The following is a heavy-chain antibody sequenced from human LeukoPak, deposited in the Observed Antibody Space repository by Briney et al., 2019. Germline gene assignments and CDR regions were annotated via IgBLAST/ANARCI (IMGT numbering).Heavy chain of an antibody. D-gene: IGHD5-18*01. CDR2: IIPIFGTA. CDR3: ARGRRPGYSYPNDD. CDR1: GGTFSSYA. J-gene: IGHJ4*02. Sequence: GASVKVSCKASGGTFSSYAISWVRQAPGQGLEWMGGIIPIFGTANYAQKFQGRVTITADKSTSTAYMELSSLRSEDTAVYYCARGRRPGYSYPNDDWGQGTLVTVSS. V-gene: IGHV1-69*06.